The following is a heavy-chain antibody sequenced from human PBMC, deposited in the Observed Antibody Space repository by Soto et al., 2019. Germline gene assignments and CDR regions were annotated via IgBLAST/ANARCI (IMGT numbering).Heavy chain of an antibody. Sequence: SETLSLTCTVSGGSISSSSYYWGWIRQPPGKGLEWIGNIYYSGSTFYNPSLKSRVTISVDTSKNQFSLKLSSVTAADTAVYYCARKYSGYDFRISAFDYWAREPWSPSPQ. D-gene: IGHD5-12*01. V-gene: IGHV4-39*01. CDR2: IYYSGST. CDR3: ARKYSGYDFRISAFDY. CDR1: GGSISSSSYY. J-gene: IGHJ4*02.